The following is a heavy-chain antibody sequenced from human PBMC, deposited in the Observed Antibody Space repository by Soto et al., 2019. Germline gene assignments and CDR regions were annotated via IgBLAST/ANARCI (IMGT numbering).Heavy chain of an antibody. V-gene: IGHV1-69*13. Sequence: SVKVSCKASGGTFSRYTITWVRQTPGQGLEWMGGITPMFGTPNYAQKFQGRVTITADESTSTAYMELSSLRSEDTAMYYCARDGTLYDSSAYYYLYWGQGTLVTVSS. J-gene: IGHJ4*02. CDR3: ARDGTLYDSSAYYYLY. CDR2: ITPMFGTP. CDR1: GGTFSRYT. D-gene: IGHD3-22*01.